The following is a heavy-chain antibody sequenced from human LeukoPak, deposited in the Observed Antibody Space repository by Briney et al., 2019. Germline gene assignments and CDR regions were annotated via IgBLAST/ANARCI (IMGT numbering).Heavy chain of an antibody. Sequence: GGSLRLSCAASGFTFSSYAMHWVCQAPGKGLEWVAVISYDGSNKYYADSVKGRFTISRDNSKNTLYLQMNSLRAEDTAVYYCARDLDSVTTYEPDYWGQGALVTVSS. J-gene: IGHJ4*02. CDR2: ISYDGSNK. CDR1: GFTFSSYA. CDR3: ARDLDSVTTYEPDY. V-gene: IGHV3-30*04. D-gene: IGHD4-11*01.